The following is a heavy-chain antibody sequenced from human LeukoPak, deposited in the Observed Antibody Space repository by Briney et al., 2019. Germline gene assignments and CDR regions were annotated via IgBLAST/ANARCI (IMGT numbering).Heavy chain of an antibody. D-gene: IGHD3-22*01. J-gene: IGHJ4*02. CDR1: EFTFSMYG. CDR3: ARDAKDLGPASEDYYDSSGPNYYFDY. Sequence: GGSLRLSCAASEFTFSMYGMHWVRQAPGKGLEWVSVISYDGGKKNYADSVKGRFTISRDNSKNTLFLQMNSLRAEDTAVYYCARDAKDLGPASEDYYDSSGPNYYFDYWGQGTLVTVSS. V-gene: IGHV3-30*03. CDR2: ISYDGGKK.